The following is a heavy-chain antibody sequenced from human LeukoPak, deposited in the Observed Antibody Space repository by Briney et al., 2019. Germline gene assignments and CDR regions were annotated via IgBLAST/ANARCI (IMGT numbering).Heavy chain of an antibody. CDR1: GGSISSYY. V-gene: IGHV4-59*01. CDR3: ARESMVRGYSDAFDI. Sequence: PSETLSLTCTVSGGSISSYYWSWIRQPPGKGLEWIGYIYYSGSTNYNPSLKGRVTISVDTSKNQFSLKLSSVTAADTAVYYCARESMVRGYSDAFDIWGQGTMVTVSS. CDR2: IYYSGST. J-gene: IGHJ3*02. D-gene: IGHD3-10*01.